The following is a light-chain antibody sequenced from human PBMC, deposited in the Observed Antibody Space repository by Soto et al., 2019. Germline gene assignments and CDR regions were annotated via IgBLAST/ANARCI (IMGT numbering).Light chain of an antibody. V-gene: IGKV1-39*01. Sequence: DIQITQSPSSLSASVGDRVTITCRASQSISSHLNWYQHKPGRPPRLLIFASYILEGGVPSRFSGSGSDTYSTLTIDSLQPEDVATYYCQHSYITPRYTFGQGTKVEI. CDR3: QHSYITPRYT. J-gene: IGKJ2*01. CDR1: QSISSH. CDR2: ASY.